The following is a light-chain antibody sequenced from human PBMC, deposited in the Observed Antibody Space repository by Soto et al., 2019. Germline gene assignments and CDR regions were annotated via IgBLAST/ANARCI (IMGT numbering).Light chain of an antibody. CDR2: DAS. CDR3: QQYNPYSPWT. V-gene: IGKV1-5*01. J-gene: IGKJ1*01. Sequence: DIQMTQSPSTLSASLGDRVTITCRASQSISSWLAWYQQKPVKAPKLLVYDASSLESGVPSRFSGSGSGTDFTLTISSLQPEDFATYYCQQYNPYSPWTFGQGTKVDIK. CDR1: QSISSW.